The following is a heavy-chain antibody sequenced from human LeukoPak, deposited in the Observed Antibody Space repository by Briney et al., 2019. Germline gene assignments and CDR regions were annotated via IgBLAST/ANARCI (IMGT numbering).Heavy chain of an antibody. CDR1: GFTFSSYW. CDR2: IKYDGSDK. CDR3: AKSDNTGYYTTYYFDS. J-gene: IGHJ4*02. D-gene: IGHD3-22*01. Sequence: GTSLRLSCAASGFTFSSYWMNWVRQAPGKGLEWVANIKYDGSDKYYVDSVKGRFTISRDNAKNSLYLQMNSLRAEDTAVYYCAKSDNTGYYTTYYFDSWGQGTLVTVSS. V-gene: IGHV3-7*02.